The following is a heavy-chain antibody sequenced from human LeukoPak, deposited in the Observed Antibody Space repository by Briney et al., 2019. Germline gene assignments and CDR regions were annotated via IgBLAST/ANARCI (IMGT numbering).Heavy chain of an antibody. CDR3: ARELEVRGVILFAY. Sequence: ASVKVSCKASGYTFINYGLSWVRQAPGQGLEWRGWISAYNGNTNYAQKLQGRVTMTRDTSTSTAYMELRSLTSDDTAVYYCARELEVRGVILFAYWGQGTLVTVSS. J-gene: IGHJ4*02. CDR2: ISAYNGNT. V-gene: IGHV1-18*01. D-gene: IGHD3-10*01. CDR1: GYTFINYG.